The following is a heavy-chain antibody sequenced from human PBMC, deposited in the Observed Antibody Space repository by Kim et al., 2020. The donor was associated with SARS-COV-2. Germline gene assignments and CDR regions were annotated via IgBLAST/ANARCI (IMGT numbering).Heavy chain of an antibody. CDR1: GGSISSYY. Sequence: SETLSLTCTVSGGSISSYYWSWIRQPPGKGLEWIGYIYYSGSTNYNPSLKSRVTISVDTSKNQFSLKLSSVTAADTAVYYCARDDGAARPNFDYWGQGTLVTVSS. CDR2: IYYSGST. CDR3: ARDDGAARPNFDY. D-gene: IGHD6-6*01. J-gene: IGHJ4*02. V-gene: IGHV4-59*13.